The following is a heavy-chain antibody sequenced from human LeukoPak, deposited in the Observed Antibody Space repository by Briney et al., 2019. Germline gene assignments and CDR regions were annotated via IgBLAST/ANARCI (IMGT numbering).Heavy chain of an antibody. J-gene: IGHJ4*02. Sequence: SETLSLTCTVSGGSINSHYWSWIRQPPGKGLEWIGDIYYKGNTNYNPSLKSRVTISVDTSKNHLSLKLTSVLAADTAIYYCVRRDNTGWNYFDYWGQRILVTVSS. CDR1: GGSINSHY. CDR3: VRRDNTGWNYFDY. D-gene: IGHD6-19*01. CDR2: IYYKGNT. V-gene: IGHV4-59*08.